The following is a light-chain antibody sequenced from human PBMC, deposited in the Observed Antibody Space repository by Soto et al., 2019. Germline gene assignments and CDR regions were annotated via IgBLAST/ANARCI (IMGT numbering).Light chain of an antibody. CDR2: DAS. Sequence: EIVLTQSPATLSLSPGERATLSCRTSQSVSSYFAWYQQKPGRAPRLLIYDASNRATGIPARFIGSGSGTDFNLTSSSLQPEDFAVYYCQQRSNWPITFGQETRLEIK. V-gene: IGKV3-11*01. CDR1: QSVSSY. J-gene: IGKJ5*01. CDR3: QQRSNWPIT.